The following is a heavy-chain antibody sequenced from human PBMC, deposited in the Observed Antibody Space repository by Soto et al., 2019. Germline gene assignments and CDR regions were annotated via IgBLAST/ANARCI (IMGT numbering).Heavy chain of an antibody. CDR1: GFTFSSYG. D-gene: IGHD3-10*01. Sequence: QVQLVESGGGVVQPGRSLRLSCAASGFTFSSYGMHWVRQAPGKGLEWVAVIWYDGSNKYYADSVKGRFTISRDNSKNPMYLQRNRLRAEDTAVYYGARDRVDGSGNLDYWGQGTLVTVS. J-gene: IGHJ4*02. CDR2: IWYDGSNK. V-gene: IGHV3-33*01. CDR3: ARDRVDGSGNLDY.